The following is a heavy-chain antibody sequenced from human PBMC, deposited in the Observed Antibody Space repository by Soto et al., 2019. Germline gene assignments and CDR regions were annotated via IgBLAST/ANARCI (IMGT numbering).Heavy chain of an antibody. D-gene: IGHD4-17*01. CDR2: INQDGSEK. Sequence: EVQLVESGGGLVQPGGSLRLSCAASGFFFPTYWMSWVRQAPGQGLEWVADINQDGSEKYHVDSVKGRFTISRDNPKNALYLQMNSLRAEDTAIYYCTRGGDYGGRQDAFDIWGQGTMVTVSS. J-gene: IGHJ3*02. V-gene: IGHV3-7*03. CDR3: TRGGDYGGRQDAFDI. CDR1: GFFFPTYW.